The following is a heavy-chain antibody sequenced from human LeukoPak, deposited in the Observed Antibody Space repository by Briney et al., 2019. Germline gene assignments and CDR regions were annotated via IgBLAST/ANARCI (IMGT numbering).Heavy chain of an antibody. J-gene: IGHJ4*02. V-gene: IGHV1-46*01. CDR1: GYTFTSYY. D-gene: IGHD6-6*01. Sequence: GASVTVSFKASGYTFTSYYMHWVRQAPGQGLEWMGIINPSGGSTSYAQKFQGRVTMTRDMSTSTVYMELSSLRSEDTAVYYCARSVYSSSFFDYWGQGTLVTVSS. CDR3: ARSVYSSSFFDY. CDR2: INPSGGST.